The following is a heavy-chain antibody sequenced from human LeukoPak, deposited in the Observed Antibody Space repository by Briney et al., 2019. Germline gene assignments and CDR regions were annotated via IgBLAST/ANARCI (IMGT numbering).Heavy chain of an antibody. D-gene: IGHD2-8*01. CDR1: GGSFSGYY. J-gene: IGHJ4*02. V-gene: IGHV4-34*01. CDR3: AREKIVLMVYAIQGGFDY. Sequence: PSETPSLTCAVYGGSFSGYYWSWIRQPPGKGLEWIGEINHSGSTNYNPSLKSRVTISVDTSKNQFSLKLSSVTAADTAVYYCAREKIVLMVYAIQGGFDYWGQGTLVTVSS. CDR2: INHSGST.